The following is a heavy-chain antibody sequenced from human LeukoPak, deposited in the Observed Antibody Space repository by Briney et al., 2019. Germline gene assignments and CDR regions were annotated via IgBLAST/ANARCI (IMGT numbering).Heavy chain of an antibody. D-gene: IGHD6-13*01. CDR2: INPSGGST. Sequence: GASVKVSCTASGYTLTSYYMHWVRQAPGQGLEWMGLINPSGGSTCYAQKFQGRVTMTRDMSTSTVYMELSSLRSEDTAVDYCARNRGSSSWLPRWFDPWGQGTLVTVSS. J-gene: IGHJ5*02. V-gene: IGHV1-46*01. CDR1: GYTLTSYY. CDR3: ARNRGSSSWLPRWFDP.